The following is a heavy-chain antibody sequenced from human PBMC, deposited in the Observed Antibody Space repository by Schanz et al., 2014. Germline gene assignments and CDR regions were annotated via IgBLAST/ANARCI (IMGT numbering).Heavy chain of an antibody. Sequence: EVQLVESGGGLIQPGGSLRLSCAVSGFTVNTNYMSWVRQAPGKGLEWISSMYINSGSTQYADSVKGRFTISRDNSKNTLYLQMNSLRAEDTALYYCTKGMDSYVSGSDHWGQGTLVTVSS. J-gene: IGHJ4*02. V-gene: IGHV3-53*01. CDR1: GFTVNTNY. CDR3: TKGMDSYVSGSDH. D-gene: IGHD3-10*01. CDR2: MYINSGST.